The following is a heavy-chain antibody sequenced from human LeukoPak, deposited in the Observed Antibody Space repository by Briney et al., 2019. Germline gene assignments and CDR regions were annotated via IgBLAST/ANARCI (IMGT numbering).Heavy chain of an antibody. Sequence: GESLKISCRGSGYSFSTYWLGWVRQMPGKGPEWMGVINAGDSDTRYSPSFQGQVTISVDQSIRTAYLQWRSLKASDTAMYYCARQGRAGGYTYGYFDYWGQGTLVTVSS. J-gene: IGHJ4*02. CDR3: ARQGRAGGYTYGYFDY. D-gene: IGHD5-18*01. CDR1: GYSFSTYW. CDR2: INAGDSDT. V-gene: IGHV5-51*01.